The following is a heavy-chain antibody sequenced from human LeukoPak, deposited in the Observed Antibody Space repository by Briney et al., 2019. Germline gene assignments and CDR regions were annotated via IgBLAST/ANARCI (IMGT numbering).Heavy chain of an antibody. D-gene: IGHD3-10*01. J-gene: IGHJ4*02. CDR1: GGSISSSSHY. Sequence: SETLSLTCTVSGGSISSSSHYWGWIRQPPGKGLEWIGRIYISGSTNYNPSLKSRVSMSVDTSKNHFSLKLSSVTAADTAVYYCAGWTTLVRGFDYWGQGTLVTVSS. V-gene: IGHV4-39*07. CDR2: IYISGST. CDR3: AGWTTLVRGFDY.